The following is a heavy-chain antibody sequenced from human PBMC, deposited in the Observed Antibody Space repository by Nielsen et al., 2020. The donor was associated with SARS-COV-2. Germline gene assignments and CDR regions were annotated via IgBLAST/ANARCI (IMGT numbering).Heavy chain of an antibody. CDR2: INSDGGST. D-gene: IGHD3-10*01. CDR3: ARGGVLWFAELPDY. J-gene: IGHJ4*02. CDR1: GFTFSTYW. Sequence: GESLKISCAASGFTFSTYWMHWVRQVPGKGLVWVSGINSDGGSTKYVDSVKGRFTISRDNAKNSLFLQMNSLRAEDTAFYYCARGGVLWFAELPDYWGQGTLVTVSS. V-gene: IGHV3-74*03.